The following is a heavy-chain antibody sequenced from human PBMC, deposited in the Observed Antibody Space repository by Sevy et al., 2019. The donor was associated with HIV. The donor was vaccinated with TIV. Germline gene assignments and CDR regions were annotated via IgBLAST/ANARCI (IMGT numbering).Heavy chain of an antibody. D-gene: IGHD1-26*01. CDR3: ATVLGAGAAGAFEI. CDR2: AKRKSDGGSI. CDR1: GFSFKNVW. V-gene: IGHV3-15*01. J-gene: IGHJ3*02. Sequence: GGSLRLSCAGSGFSFKNVWMTWIRQTPGKGLEWVGHAKRKSDGGSIDYGSSVNGRFTMSSVDSKDMLYLQLSSLKTEGTGVYYCATVLGAGAAGAFEIWGQGTMVTVSS.